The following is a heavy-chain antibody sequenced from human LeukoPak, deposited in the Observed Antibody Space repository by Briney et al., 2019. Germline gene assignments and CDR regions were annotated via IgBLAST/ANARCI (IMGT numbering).Heavy chain of an antibody. J-gene: IGHJ4*02. CDR2: ISNDGSYI. CDR3: ARERASCYFDY. V-gene: IGHV3-30*04. CDR1: EHIFKIYT. Sequence: SGGSLRLSCAASEHIFKIYTMHWFRQAPGKGLEWAAVISNDGSYINYADSVRGRFTISRDNSKNTLYLQMSSLRTEDTAVYYCARERASCYFDYWGQGALVTVSS. D-gene: IGHD1-1*01.